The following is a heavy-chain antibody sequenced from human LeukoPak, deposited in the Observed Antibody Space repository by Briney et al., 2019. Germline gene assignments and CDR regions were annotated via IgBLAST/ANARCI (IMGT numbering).Heavy chain of an antibody. D-gene: IGHD6-13*01. Sequence: AGGSLRLSCAASRFTFSSYAMSCVRQAPGKGLEWVSTISGRGDSTYYADSVKGRFTISRDNSRNTLYLQMNTLRAEDTAVYYCAKAIAAPVWYFDLWGRGTLVTVSS. CDR1: RFTFSSYA. J-gene: IGHJ2*01. CDR3: AKAIAAPVWYFDL. CDR2: ISGRGDST. V-gene: IGHV3-23*01.